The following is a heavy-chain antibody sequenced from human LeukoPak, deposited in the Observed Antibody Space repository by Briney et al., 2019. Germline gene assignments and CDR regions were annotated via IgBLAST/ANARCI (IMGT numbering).Heavy chain of an antibody. Sequence: SETLSLTCTVSGGSIRSGNYYWSWIRQPAGKGLEWIGRINTRGSTNYNPSLKSRVTISLDTSKNQFSLKLSSVTAADTAVYYCARDVLAAPGTFDYWGQGALVTVSS. CDR3: ARDVLAAPGTFDY. J-gene: IGHJ4*02. D-gene: IGHD6-13*01. V-gene: IGHV4-61*02. CDR1: GGSIRSGNYY. CDR2: INTRGST.